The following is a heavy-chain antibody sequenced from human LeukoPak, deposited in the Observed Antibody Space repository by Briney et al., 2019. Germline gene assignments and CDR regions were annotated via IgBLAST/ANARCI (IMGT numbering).Heavy chain of an antibody. CDR1: GGSISSSY. CDR3: ARENTGTSFNY. Sequence: SETLSLTCTVSGGSISSSYWSWIRQPAGKGLEWIGRISTSGSTNCSPTLKCRVTMSVDTSKNQFSLKLSSVTAADTAMYYCARENTGTSFNYWGQGTLVTVSS. D-gene: IGHD1-14*01. CDR2: ISTSGST. J-gene: IGHJ4*02. V-gene: IGHV4-4*07.